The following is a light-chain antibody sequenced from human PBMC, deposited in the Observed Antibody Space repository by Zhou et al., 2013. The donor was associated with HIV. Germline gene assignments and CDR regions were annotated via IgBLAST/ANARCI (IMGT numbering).Light chain of an antibody. J-gene: IGKJ5*01. CDR3: QQYYDWPIT. CDR2: SGI. CDR1: QSVSSY. Sequence: EIVMTQSPATLSVSPGERATLSCRAGQSVSSYLAWYQQKPGQAPRLVIYSGITRATGIPARFSGSGSGTDFTLTITGLQPEDLAIYYCQQYYDWPITFGQGTRLAIK. V-gene: IGKV3-15*01.